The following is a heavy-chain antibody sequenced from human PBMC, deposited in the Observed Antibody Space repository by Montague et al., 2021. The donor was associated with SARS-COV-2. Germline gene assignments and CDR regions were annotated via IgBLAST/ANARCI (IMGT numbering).Heavy chain of an antibody. CDR2: HYNSGST. J-gene: IGHJ4*02. D-gene: IGHD6-19*01. Sequence: SETLSLTCTVSGDSISRYYWGWIRQPPGKGLEWMGYHYNSGSTNXSPTLKSRIAMSVDTSENQFSLKLFSVTAADTAVYYCARVVVDASGWYHFDYWGQGALVTASS. V-gene: IGHV4-59*12. CDR3: ARVVVDASGWYHFDY. CDR1: GDSISRYY.